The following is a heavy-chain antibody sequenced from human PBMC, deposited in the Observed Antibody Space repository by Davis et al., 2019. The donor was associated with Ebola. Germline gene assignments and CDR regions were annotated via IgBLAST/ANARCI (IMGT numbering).Heavy chain of an antibody. J-gene: IGHJ3*02. D-gene: IGHD1-26*01. CDR1: GGTFSSYA. CDR3: ARDQGGSYYGLSAFDI. V-gene: IGHV1-69*13. CDR2: IIPIFGTA. Sequence: SVKVSCKASGGTFSSYAISWVRQAPGQGLEWMGGIIPIFGTANYAQKFQGRVTITADESTSTAYMELSSLRSEDTAVYYCARDQGGSYYGLSAFDIWGQGTMVTVSS.